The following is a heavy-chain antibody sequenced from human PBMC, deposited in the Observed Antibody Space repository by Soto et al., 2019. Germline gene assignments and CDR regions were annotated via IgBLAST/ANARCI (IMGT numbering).Heavy chain of an antibody. CDR3: ARYYCGGGNCQGFDI. CDR2: IPYSGST. Sequence: SETLSLTCTVSGGSISGYYWSWIRQPPGKGLEWIGYIPYSGSTNYKPSLKSRVTISVDTSKNQFSLKLISVTAADTAVYYCARYYCGGGNCQGFDIWGQGTMVTVSS. CDR1: GGSISGYY. V-gene: IGHV4-59*08. D-gene: IGHD2-15*01. J-gene: IGHJ3*02.